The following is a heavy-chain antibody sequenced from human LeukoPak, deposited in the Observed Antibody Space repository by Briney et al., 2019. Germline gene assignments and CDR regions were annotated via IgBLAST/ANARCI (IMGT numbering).Heavy chain of an antibody. CDR1: GFTFSSHW. Sequence: TGGSLRLSCAASGFTFSSHWLHWVRQVPGKGLVWVSLISSDESSTSYADSVKGRFTISRDNAKNTLYLQMNSLRAEDTAVYYCAKGKDSVAGATNDYWGQGTLVTVSS. D-gene: IGHD6-19*01. CDR3: AKGKDSVAGATNDY. V-gene: IGHV3-74*01. CDR2: ISSDESST. J-gene: IGHJ4*02.